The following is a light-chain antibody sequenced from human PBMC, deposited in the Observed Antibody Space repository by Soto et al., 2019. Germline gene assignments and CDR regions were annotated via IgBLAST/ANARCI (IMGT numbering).Light chain of an antibody. CDR3: QQYNNWPPYT. V-gene: IGKV3-15*01. Sequence: EIVMTQSPATLSVSPGERATLSCRASQSVGSNLAWYQQKPGQAPRLLIYGSSTTATGIPARFSGSGSETKFTLTISSLQSEDFAVYFCQQYNNWPPYTFGQGTKLEIK. CDR2: GSS. J-gene: IGKJ2*01. CDR1: QSVGSN.